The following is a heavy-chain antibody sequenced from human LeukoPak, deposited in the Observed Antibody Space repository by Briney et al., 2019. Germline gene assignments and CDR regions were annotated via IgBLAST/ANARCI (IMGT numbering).Heavy chain of an antibody. Sequence: SQTLSLTCAISGDTVTSNTAAWNWIRQSPSIGLEWLGRTYYRSKWYNEYAVSVKSRITINPDTSKNQFSLQLNSVTPAATAVYYCARLSGCYFDFDYWGQGTLVTVSS. J-gene: IGHJ4*02. V-gene: IGHV6-1*01. CDR1: GDTVTSNTAA. CDR3: ARLSGCYFDFDY. CDR2: TYYRSKWYN. D-gene: IGHD1-26*01.